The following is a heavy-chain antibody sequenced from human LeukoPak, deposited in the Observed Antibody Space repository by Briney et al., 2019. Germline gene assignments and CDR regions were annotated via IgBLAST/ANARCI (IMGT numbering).Heavy chain of an antibody. J-gene: IGHJ4*02. CDR3: ARPASGDYNLNFDY. Sequence: SVKVSCKASGGTFSSYAISWVRQAPGQGLEWMGGIIPIFGTANYAQKFQGRVTITADKSTSTAYMELSSLRSEDTAVYYCARPASGDYNLNFDYWGQGTLVTVSS. CDR1: GGTFSSYA. CDR2: IIPIFGTA. D-gene: IGHD2-21*02. V-gene: IGHV1-69*06.